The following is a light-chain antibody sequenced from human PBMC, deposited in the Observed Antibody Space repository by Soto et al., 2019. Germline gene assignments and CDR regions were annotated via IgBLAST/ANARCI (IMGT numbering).Light chain of an antibody. V-gene: IGKV3-20*01. Sequence: EIVLTQSPGTLSLSPGERATLSCRASQSVSSSYLAWYQQKPGQAPRLLIYGASSRATGIPDRFSGSGSGTDFTLTISRLEPEYCAVYYCQQYCSSPYTVGQGTKLEIK. CDR3: QQYCSSPYT. J-gene: IGKJ2*01. CDR1: QSVSSSY. CDR2: GAS.